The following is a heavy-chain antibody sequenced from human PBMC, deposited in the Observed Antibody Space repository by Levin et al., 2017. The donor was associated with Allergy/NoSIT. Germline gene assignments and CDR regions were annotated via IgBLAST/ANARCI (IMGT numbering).Heavy chain of an antibody. Sequence: SVKVSCKASGGTFSSYAISWVRQAPGQGLEWMGGIIPIFGTANYAQKFQGRVTITADESTSTAYMELSSLRSEDTAVYYCARGGLYCSSTSCHPKHFDYWGQGTLVTVSS. CDR2: IIPIFGTA. CDR1: GGTFSSYA. V-gene: IGHV1-69*13. D-gene: IGHD2-2*01. CDR3: ARGGLYCSSTSCHPKHFDY. J-gene: IGHJ4*02.